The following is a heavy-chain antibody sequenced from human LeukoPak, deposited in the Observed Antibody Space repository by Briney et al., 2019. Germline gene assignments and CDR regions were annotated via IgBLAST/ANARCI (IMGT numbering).Heavy chain of an antibody. D-gene: IGHD4-17*01. Sequence: SVKVSCKASGGTFSSYAISWVRQAPGQGLEWMGRIIPILGIANYAQKFQGRVTITADKSTSTAYMELSSLRSEDTAVYYCARGYGDYGPPSKWGQGTLVTVSS. J-gene: IGHJ4*02. CDR3: ARGYGDYGPPSK. CDR2: IIPILGIA. V-gene: IGHV1-69*04. CDR1: GGTFSSYA.